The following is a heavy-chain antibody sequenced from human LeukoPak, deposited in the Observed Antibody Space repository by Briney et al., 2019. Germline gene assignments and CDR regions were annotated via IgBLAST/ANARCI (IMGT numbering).Heavy chain of an antibody. V-gene: IGHV4-59*08. Sequence: SETLSLTCTVSGGSISSYYWSWIRQPPGKGLEWIGYIYYSGSTNYNPSLKSRVTISVDTSKNQFSLKLSSVTAADTAVYYCAITGYYDFWSGYAPDYGMDVWGQGTTVTVSS. J-gene: IGHJ6*02. CDR2: IYYSGST. D-gene: IGHD3-3*01. CDR1: GGSISSYY. CDR3: AITGYYDFWSGYAPDYGMDV.